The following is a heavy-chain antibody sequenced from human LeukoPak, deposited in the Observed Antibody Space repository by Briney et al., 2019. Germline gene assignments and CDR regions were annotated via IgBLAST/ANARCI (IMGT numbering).Heavy chain of an antibody. CDR2: IYYSGSS. CDR1: GGSISGYH. V-gene: IGHV4-59*01. Sequence: SETLSLTCNVSGGSISGYHWSWIRQPPGKGLEWLGYIYYSGSSNYNPSLKSRVTMSADTSKNQFSLKLSSVTAANTAVYYCARVPRSYYYYYYMDVWGKGTTVTVSS. CDR3: ARVPRSYYYYYYMDV. J-gene: IGHJ6*03.